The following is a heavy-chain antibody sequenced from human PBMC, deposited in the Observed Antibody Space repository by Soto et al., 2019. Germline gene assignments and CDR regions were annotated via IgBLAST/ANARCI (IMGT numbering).Heavy chain of an antibody. V-gene: IGHV1-69*06. CDR2: TIPVFNTA. D-gene: IGHD3-10*01. Sequence: QVQLEQSGAEVKKPGSSVKVSCKASGGTLSDHGVAWLRQAPGQGLEWMGGTIPVFNTAKYAQKFQGRVTVTADKFTNIAYMELSSLRSEDTAFYFCARGVYGSGNYYTGPSAFDIWDQGTMVIASS. J-gene: IGHJ3*02. CDR1: GGTLSDHG. CDR3: ARGVYGSGNYYTGPSAFDI.